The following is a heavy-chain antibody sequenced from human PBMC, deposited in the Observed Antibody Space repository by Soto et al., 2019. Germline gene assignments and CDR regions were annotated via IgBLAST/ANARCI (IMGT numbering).Heavy chain of an antibody. Sequence: GGSLRLSCAASGFTFSSYAMHWVRQAPGKGLVWVSRINIDGSSANYADSVKGRFTISRDNAKNTLYLQMNSLRAEDTAVYYCARHSSGWDLAEYFQHWGQGTLVTVSS. CDR2: INIDGSSA. V-gene: IGHV3-74*01. J-gene: IGHJ1*01. CDR3: ARHSSGWDLAEYFQH. D-gene: IGHD6-19*01. CDR1: GFTFSSYA.